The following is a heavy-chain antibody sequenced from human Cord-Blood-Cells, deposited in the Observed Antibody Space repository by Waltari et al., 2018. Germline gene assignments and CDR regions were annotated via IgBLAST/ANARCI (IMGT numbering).Heavy chain of an antibody. Sequence: QVQLVQSGAEVKKPGASVQVSCKASGYPFTGYYMHCVRQAPGQGLEWMGWINPNSGGTNYAQKFQGWVTMTRDTSISTAYMELSRLRCDDTAVYYCARSRIDYYYYGMDGWGQGTTVTVSS. CDR1: GYPFTGYY. CDR3: ARSRIDYYYYGMDG. D-gene: IGHD2-15*01. V-gene: IGHV1-2*04. J-gene: IGHJ6*02. CDR2: INPNSGGT.